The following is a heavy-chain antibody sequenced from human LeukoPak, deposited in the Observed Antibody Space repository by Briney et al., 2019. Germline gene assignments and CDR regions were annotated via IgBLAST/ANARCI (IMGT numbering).Heavy chain of an antibody. Sequence: GGSLRLSCAASGFTFSSYEMNWVRQAPGKGLEWVSYISSSGSTIYYADSVKGRFTIPRDNAKNSLYLQMNSLRAEDTAVYYCARSGSSGWYFDYWGQGTLVTVSS. CDR3: ARSGSSGWYFDY. D-gene: IGHD6-19*01. CDR2: ISSSGSTI. V-gene: IGHV3-48*03. CDR1: GFTFSSYE. J-gene: IGHJ4*02.